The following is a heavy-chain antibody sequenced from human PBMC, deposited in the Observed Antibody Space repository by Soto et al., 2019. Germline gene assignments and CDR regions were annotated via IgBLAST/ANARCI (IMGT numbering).Heavy chain of an antibody. Sequence: SVKVSCKASGGTFSSYGISWVRQAPGQGLEWMGGIIPIFGTANYAQKFQGRVTITADESTSTAYMELSSLRSEDTAVYYCARESKAAMGAFDYWGQGTLGIVP. V-gene: IGHV1-69*13. D-gene: IGHD5-18*01. J-gene: IGHJ4*02. CDR1: GGTFSSYG. CDR2: IIPIFGTA. CDR3: ARESKAAMGAFDY.